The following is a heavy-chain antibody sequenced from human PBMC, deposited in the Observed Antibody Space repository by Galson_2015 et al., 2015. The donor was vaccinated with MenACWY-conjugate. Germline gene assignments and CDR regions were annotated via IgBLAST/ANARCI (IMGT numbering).Heavy chain of an antibody. J-gene: IGHJ3*02. V-gene: IGHV4-59*01. CDR2: IYKSGAI. Sequence: ETLSLTCTVSGGSLRTYDWSWIRQPPGKGQECIGYIYKSGAIKYNPSLKSRVTISVDTSKNQFSLKLSSVTAADTAVYYCALWGGGAFDIWGQGTMVTVSS. CDR1: GGSLRTYD. D-gene: IGHD3-16*01. CDR3: ALWGGGAFDI.